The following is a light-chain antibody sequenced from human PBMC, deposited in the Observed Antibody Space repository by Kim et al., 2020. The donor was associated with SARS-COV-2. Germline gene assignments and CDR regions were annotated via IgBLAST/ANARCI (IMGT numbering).Light chain of an antibody. CDR1: SSDIGNYNF. Sequence: QSALTQPASLSGSPGQSITISCTGTSSDIGNYNFVSWYQHHPGKAPKLIIYDVTKRPSGVSNRFSGSKSGNTASLTISGVQAEDEADYHCCSFAGNTNVVFGGGTQLTVL. V-gene: IGLV2-23*02. CDR2: DVT. CDR3: CSFAGNTNVV. J-gene: IGLJ2*01.